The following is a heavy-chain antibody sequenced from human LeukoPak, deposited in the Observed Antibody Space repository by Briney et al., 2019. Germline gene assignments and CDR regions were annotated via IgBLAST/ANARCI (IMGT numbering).Heavy chain of an antibody. Sequence: GGSLRLSCAASGFTFSSFAMHWVRQAPGKGLEWVAVISYDANKKYYADSVKGRFTISRDNSKNTLYLQMNSLRAEDTAVYYCARDYGDYGRGMDVWGQGTTVTVSS. J-gene: IGHJ6*02. CDR2: ISYDANKK. V-gene: IGHV3-30*14. CDR1: GFTFSSFA. CDR3: ARDYGDYGRGMDV. D-gene: IGHD4-17*01.